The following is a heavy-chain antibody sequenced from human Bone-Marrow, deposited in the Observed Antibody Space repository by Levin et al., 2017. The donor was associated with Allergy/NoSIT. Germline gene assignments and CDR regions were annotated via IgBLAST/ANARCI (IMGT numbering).Heavy chain of an antibody. J-gene: IGHJ4*02. CDR2: IKSKTDGGTT. V-gene: IGHV3-15*01. CDR1: GFTFSNAW. D-gene: IGHD2-2*01. Sequence: GGSLRLSCAASGFTFSNAWMSWVRQAPGKGLEWVGRIKSKTDGGTTDYAAPVKGRFTISRDDSKNTLYLQMNSLKTEDTAVYYCTTGLGYCSSTSCHDYFDYWGQGTLVTVSS. CDR3: TTGLGYCSSTSCHDYFDY.